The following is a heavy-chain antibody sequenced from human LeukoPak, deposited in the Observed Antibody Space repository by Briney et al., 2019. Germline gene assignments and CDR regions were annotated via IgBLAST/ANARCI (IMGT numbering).Heavy chain of an antibody. D-gene: IGHD2-8*01. CDR1: GGSFSGYY. Sequence: SETLSLTCVVYGGSFSGYYWSWIRQTPGKGLEWIGEISHTGSTNYSPSLKSRVTISVDTCKNQFSLKLSSVTAADTAVYYCARELEGYCTNGVCYRGTYYYYYYMDVWGKGTTVTVSS. CDR2: ISHTGST. J-gene: IGHJ6*03. V-gene: IGHV4-34*01. CDR3: ARELEGYCTNGVCYRGTYYYYYYMDV.